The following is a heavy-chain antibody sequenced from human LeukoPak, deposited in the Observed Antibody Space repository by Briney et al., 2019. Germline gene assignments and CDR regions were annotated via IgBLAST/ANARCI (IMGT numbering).Heavy chain of an antibody. CDR1: GFTLSDYY. CDR2: ISSSGSTI. CDR3: ARDKTIFGVVSGWFDP. Sequence: GGSLRLSCAASGFTLSDYYMSWIRQAPGKGLEWVSYISSSGSTIYYADSVKGRFTISRDNAKNSLYLQMNSLRAEDTAVYYCARDKTIFGVVSGWFDPWGQGTLVTVSS. V-gene: IGHV3-11*04. J-gene: IGHJ5*02. D-gene: IGHD3-3*01.